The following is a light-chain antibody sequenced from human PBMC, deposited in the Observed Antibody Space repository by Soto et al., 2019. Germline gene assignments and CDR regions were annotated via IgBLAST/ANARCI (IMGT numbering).Light chain of an antibody. CDR2: AAS. CDR3: QQLNSYPLT. CDR1: QGIGSY. J-gene: IGKJ4*01. V-gene: IGKV1-8*01. Sequence: ALRMSHSPSSLSASTVERVTITWRASQGIGSYLAWYQQKPGKAPKLLIYAASTLQRGVPSGFSASGSGPDFTLTISSLKPEDFATYSCQQLNSYPLTFGGGTKVDIK.